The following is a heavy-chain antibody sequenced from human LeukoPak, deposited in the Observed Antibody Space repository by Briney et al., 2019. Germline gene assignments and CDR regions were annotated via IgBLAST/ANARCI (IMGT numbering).Heavy chain of an antibody. J-gene: IGHJ4*02. V-gene: IGHV3-23*01. CDR1: GFTFSSYA. CDR2: ISGSGGST. Sequence: GGSLRLSCAASGFTFSSYAMSWVRQAPGKGLEWVSAISGSGGSTYYADSVKGRFTISRDNSKNTLYLQMNSLRAEDTAVYYCASAYYDILGGHFDYWGQGTLVTVSS. CDR3: ASAYYDILGGHFDY. D-gene: IGHD3-9*01.